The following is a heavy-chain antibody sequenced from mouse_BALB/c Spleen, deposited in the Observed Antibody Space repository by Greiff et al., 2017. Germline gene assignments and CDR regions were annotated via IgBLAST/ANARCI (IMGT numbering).Heavy chain of an antibody. V-gene: IGHV3-1*02. D-gene: IGHD4-1*01. CDR3: ARSVPNWDLAY. J-gene: IGHJ3*01. CDR1: GYSITSGYS. CDR2: IHYSGST. Sequence: EVQVVESGPDLVKPFQSLSLTCTVTGYSITSGYSWLWIRQFPGNKLEWMGYIHYSGSTNYNPSLKSRISITRDTSKNQFFLQLNSVTTEDTATYYCARSVPNWDLAYWGQGTLVTVSA.